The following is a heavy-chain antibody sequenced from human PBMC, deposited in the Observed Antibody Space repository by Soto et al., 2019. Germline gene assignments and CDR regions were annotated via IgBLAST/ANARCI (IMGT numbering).Heavy chain of an antibody. CDR1: GFTFREYS. J-gene: IGHJ4*02. Sequence: EVQMVESGGGLVKPGGSLRLSCAASGFTFREYSMNWVRQAPGKGLEWVSSINSGSTHIFASDSMKGRFTISRDNAKKSLYLQMDSLRVDDTAVYYCARERADGSIDYCGLGTLVTVSS. V-gene: IGHV3-21*01. CDR2: INSGSTHI. CDR3: ARERADGSIDY.